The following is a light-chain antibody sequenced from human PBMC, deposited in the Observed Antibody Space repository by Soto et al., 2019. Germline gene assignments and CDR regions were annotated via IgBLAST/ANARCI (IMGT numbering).Light chain of an antibody. V-gene: IGLV1-40*01. Sequence: QSVLTQPPSVSGAPGQRVTISCTGSSSNIGAGYDVHWYQQLPGTAPKLLIYSDYQRPSGVPDRFSGSKSGTSASLAISGLQSEDEADYFCAAWDDSLNGALFGGGTKLTVL. CDR3: AAWDDSLNGAL. CDR1: SSNIGAGYD. CDR2: SDY. J-gene: IGLJ2*01.